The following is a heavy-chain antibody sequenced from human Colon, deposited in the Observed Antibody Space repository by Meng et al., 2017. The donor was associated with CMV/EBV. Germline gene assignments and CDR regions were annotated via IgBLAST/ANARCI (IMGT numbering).Heavy chain of an antibody. V-gene: IGHV1-18*01. CDR2: ISAYTGDT. J-gene: IGHJ1*01. CDR1: GYTFTNYG. CDR3: VRESQSGSYIYLQH. D-gene: IGHD1-26*01. Sequence: QVQLLQSGAEVKKPGASVKVSCKASGYTFTNYGISWVQQAPGQGLEWMGWISAYTGDTYYAQKFQGRVTMTTDTSTSTAYMELRRLRSDDTAVYYCVRESQSGSYIYLQHWGQGTLVTVSS.